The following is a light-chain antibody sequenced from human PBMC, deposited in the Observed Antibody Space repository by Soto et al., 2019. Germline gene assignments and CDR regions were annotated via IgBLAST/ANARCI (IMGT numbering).Light chain of an antibody. CDR3: QQYTDWPYT. V-gene: IGKV3D-15*01. CDR1: QSVISN. CDR2: GAS. Sequence: IVMTQAPVTLSVAPGGRATLSCRASQSVISNLAWYQHKPGQAPRLLIYGASIRDTGIPARCSGSGSGTEFTLTISSLQSEDFAIYFCQQYTDWPYTFGPGTKVDIQ. J-gene: IGKJ3*01.